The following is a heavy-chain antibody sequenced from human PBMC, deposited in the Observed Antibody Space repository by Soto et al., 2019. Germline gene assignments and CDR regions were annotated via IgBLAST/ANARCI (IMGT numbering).Heavy chain of an antibody. CDR3: ARVGLGAYDY. V-gene: IGHV1-69*13. J-gene: IGHJ4*02. CDR2: IIPTLGTP. CDR1: GGIFSNFA. D-gene: IGHD6-19*01. Sequence: SVKVSCKASGGIFSNFAFNWMRQAPGQGLEWMGGIIPTLGTPHYAQKFLGRVTITADESTRAVYMEMSSLTVEDTAVYYCARVGLGAYDYWGQGTLVTVSS.